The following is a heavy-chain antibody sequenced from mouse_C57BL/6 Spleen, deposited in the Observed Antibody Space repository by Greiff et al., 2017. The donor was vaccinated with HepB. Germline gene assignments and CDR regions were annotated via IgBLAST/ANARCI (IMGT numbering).Heavy chain of an antibody. Sequence: VQLQQSGAELVRPGSSVKLSCKASGYTFTSYWMHWVKQRPIQGLEWIGNIDPSDSETHYNQKFKDKATLTVDKSSSTAYMQLSSLTSEDAAVYYCASDYGSSHYYAMDYSGQGTSVTVSS. V-gene: IGHV1-52*01. D-gene: IGHD1-1*01. CDR3: ASDYGSSHYYAMDY. CDR1: GYTFTSYW. J-gene: IGHJ4*01. CDR2: IDPSDSET.